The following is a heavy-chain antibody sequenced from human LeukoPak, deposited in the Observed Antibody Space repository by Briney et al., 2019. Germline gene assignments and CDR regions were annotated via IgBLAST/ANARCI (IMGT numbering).Heavy chain of an antibody. D-gene: IGHD6-13*01. CDR2: IYYSGST. J-gene: IGHJ4*02. CDR1: GGSISSSSYY. CDR3: ASVREQQLVRVVDY. V-gene: IGHV4-39*01. Sequence: SETLSLTCTVSGGSISSSSYYWGWIRQPPGKGLEWIGSIYYSGSTYYNPSLKSRVTISVDTSKNQFSLKLSSVTAADTAVYYRASVREQQLVRVVDYWGQGTLVTVSS.